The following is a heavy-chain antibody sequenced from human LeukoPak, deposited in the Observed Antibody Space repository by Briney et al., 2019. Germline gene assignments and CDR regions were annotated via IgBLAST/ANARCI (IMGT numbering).Heavy chain of an antibody. CDR2: ISTSSSYI. CDR1: GFTFSSYS. J-gene: IGHJ5*02. V-gene: IGHV3-21*01. Sequence: GGSLRLSCAASGFTFSSYSMNWVRQAPGKGLEWVSSISTSSSYIYHADSVKGRFTISRDNAKNSLYLQMNSLRAEDTAVYYCARERGETYDFWSGSPPNWFDPWGQGTLVTVSS. D-gene: IGHD3-3*01. CDR3: ARERGETYDFWSGSPPNWFDP.